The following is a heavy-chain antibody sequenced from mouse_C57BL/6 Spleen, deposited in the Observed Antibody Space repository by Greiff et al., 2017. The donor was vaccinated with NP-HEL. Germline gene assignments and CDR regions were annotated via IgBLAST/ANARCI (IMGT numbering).Heavy chain of an antibody. V-gene: IGHV1-26*01. CDR2: INPNNGGT. D-gene: IGHD1-1*01. CDR3: ARNYYEGYFDV. CDR1: GYTFTDYY. Sequence: EVQLQQSGPELVKPGASVKISCKASGYTFTDYYMNWVKQSHGKSLEWIGDINPNNGGTSYNQKFKGKATLTVDKSSSTAYMELRSLTSEDSAVYYCARNYYEGYFDVWGTGTTVTVSS. J-gene: IGHJ1*03.